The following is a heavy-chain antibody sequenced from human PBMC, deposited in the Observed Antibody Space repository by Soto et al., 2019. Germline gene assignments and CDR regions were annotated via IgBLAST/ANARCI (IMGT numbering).Heavy chain of an antibody. J-gene: IGHJ5*02. D-gene: IGHD3-10*01. Sequence: SVKGACKASGYTFTSYAMHWVRQAPGQRLEWMGWINAGNGNTKYSQKFQGRVTITRDTSASTAYMELSSLRSEDTAVYYCARVLMVRGVIGGYNWFDPWGQGTLVTVSS. CDR2: INAGNGNT. CDR1: GYTFTSYA. CDR3: ARVLMVRGVIGGYNWFDP. V-gene: IGHV1-3*01.